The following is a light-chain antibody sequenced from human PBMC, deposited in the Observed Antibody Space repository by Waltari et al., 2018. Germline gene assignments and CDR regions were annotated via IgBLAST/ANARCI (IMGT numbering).Light chain of an antibody. V-gene: IGKV3-20*01. CDR2: DAS. J-gene: IGKJ1*01. CDR3: QKYGSLPAT. CDR1: QSISRY. Sequence: IMLTQSPGTLSLSPGERATLSCRASQSISRYLAWYQQKPGQAPRLRIYDASTRATGIPDRFSGSVSGTDFSLTISRLEPEDFAVYYCQKYGSLPATFGQGTKVEIK.